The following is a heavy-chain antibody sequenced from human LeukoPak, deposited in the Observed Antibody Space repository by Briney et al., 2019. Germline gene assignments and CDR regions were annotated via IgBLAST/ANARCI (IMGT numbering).Heavy chain of an antibody. V-gene: IGHV4-59*08. Sequence: NPSQTLSLTCPVSGGSISSDYWSWIRQPPRKGLDWIGWISYSGSTTYNPSLKPRVTISVYTSKNQFSLKLSSVTAADTAVYYCARQASCSSTNCYPFDYWVQGTLVTVSS. CDR1: GGSISSDY. J-gene: IGHJ4*02. CDR2: ISYSGST. D-gene: IGHD2-2*01. CDR3: ARQASCSSTNCYPFDY.